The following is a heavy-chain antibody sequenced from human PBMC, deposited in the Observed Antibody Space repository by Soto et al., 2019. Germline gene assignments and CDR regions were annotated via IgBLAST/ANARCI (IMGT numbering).Heavy chain of an antibody. CDR2: IYYSGTT. V-gene: IGHV4-61*01. J-gene: IGHJ4*02. D-gene: IGHD3-16*01. Sequence: SETLSLTCSVSGGSVSSSFFYWSWIRQPPVKGLEWVGYIYYSGTTSHNPSLKSRVTLSVDTSKSQFSLKLTSVTAADTAVYYCAREPRFVCRWVYFDNCGKVRLIKVSS. CDR1: GGSVSSSFFY. CDR3: AREPRFVCRWVYFDN.